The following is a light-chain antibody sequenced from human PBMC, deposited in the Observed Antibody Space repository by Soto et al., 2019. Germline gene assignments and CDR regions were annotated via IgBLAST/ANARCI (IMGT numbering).Light chain of an antibody. CDR2: KAS. CDR3: QHYNSYSEA. CDR1: QTISGW. J-gene: IGKJ1*01. V-gene: IGKV1-5*03. Sequence: DIQMTQSPSTLSASVGDRVTITCRASQTISGWLAWYQQKPGKAPKLLIYKASTLKSGVPSRFSGSGPGTEFTLTISSLQPDDFATYYCQHYNSYSEAFGQGTKVDIK.